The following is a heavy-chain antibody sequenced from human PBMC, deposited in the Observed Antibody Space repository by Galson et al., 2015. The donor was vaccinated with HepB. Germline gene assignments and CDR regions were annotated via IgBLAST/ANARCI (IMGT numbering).Heavy chain of an antibody. CDR2: ISYDGSNK. V-gene: IGHV3-30-3*01. CDR3: ARGRGPYYYYYMDV. J-gene: IGHJ6*03. Sequence: SLRLSCAASKFTFSTYGIHWVRQTPGKGLEWVSFISYDGSNKYYSDSVKGRFTISRDNSKNTLYLQMNSLKPEDTAIYYCARGRGPYYYYYMDVWGKGTTVTVSS. CDR1: KFTFSTYG.